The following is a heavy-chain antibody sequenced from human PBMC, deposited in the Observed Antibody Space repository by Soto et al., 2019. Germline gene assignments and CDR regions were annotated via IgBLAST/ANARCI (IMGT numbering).Heavy chain of an antibody. Sequence: QVQLVQSGAEVKRPGSSVKVSCKASGDTFNFYSINWVRQAPGVGLEWVGRVNPILSMSNYAQRFQGRVTMPADRSTCTAYMELRSLRSEDTAIYYCASSYGSGYRAFDYWGQGALVTVSS. CDR1: GDTFNFYS. V-gene: IGHV1-69*02. CDR2: VNPILSMS. CDR3: ASSYGSGYRAFDY. D-gene: IGHD3-10*01. J-gene: IGHJ4*02.